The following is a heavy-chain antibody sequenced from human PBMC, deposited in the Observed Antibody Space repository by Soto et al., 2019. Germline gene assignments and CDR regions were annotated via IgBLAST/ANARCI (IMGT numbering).Heavy chain of an antibody. D-gene: IGHD1-20*01. CDR3: ARGPYNCNDDTFYYYYGMDV. Sequence: QVQLVQSGAEVKKPGSSVKVSCKASGGTFSSYAISWVRQAPGQGLEWMGGIIPILGTANYAQKFQGRVTITADESTSTAYMELSSLRSQDTAVYYCARGPYNCNDDTFYYYYGMDVWGHGTTVTVSS. J-gene: IGHJ6*02. CDR2: IIPILGTA. CDR1: GGTFSSYA. V-gene: IGHV1-69*01.